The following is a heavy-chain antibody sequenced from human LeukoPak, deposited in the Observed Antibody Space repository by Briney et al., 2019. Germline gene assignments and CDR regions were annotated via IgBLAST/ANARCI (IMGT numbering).Heavy chain of an antibody. Sequence: SVKVSCKASGGTFSSYAISWVRQAPGQGLEWMGRIIPILGIANYAQKFQGRVTITADKSTSTAYMEVDCYASEDTAVYYCARVSGHYFDYWGQGTLVTVSS. D-gene: IGHD7-27*01. CDR3: ARVSGHYFDY. V-gene: IGHV1-69*04. CDR1: GGTFSSYA. CDR2: IIPILGIA. J-gene: IGHJ4*02.